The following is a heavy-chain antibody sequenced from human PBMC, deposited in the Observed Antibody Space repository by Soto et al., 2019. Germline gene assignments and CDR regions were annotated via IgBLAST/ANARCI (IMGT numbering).Heavy chain of an antibody. CDR1: GYTFTNFG. V-gene: IGHV1-18*01. CDR3: ARGWTPIDY. CDR2: ISAYNGNT. Sequence: QVQLVQSGAEVKKPGASVKVSFKASGYTFTNFGISCVRQAPGQGLEWMGWISAYNGNTNSAQNFKGRVTMTTDTSTSTAYMELRSLRSDDTAVYYWARGWTPIDYWGQGTLVSASS. D-gene: IGHD2-15*01. J-gene: IGHJ4*02.